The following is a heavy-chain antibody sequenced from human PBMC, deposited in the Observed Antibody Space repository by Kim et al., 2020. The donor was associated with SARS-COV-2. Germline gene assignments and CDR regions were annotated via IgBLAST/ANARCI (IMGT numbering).Heavy chain of an antibody. V-gene: IGHV3-74*01. J-gene: IGHJ3*02. CDR3: VRDLVYAFDI. D-gene: IGHD3-16*01. CDR1: GFTLSNNW. Sequence: GGSLRLSCAASGFTLSNNWMHWVRQTPGKGLVWVSRIRGDGRTTTYADSVKGRFTISRDNGKNTLYLQMNNLRAEDTAVYHWVRDLVYAFDIWGQGTMVT. CDR2: IRGDGRTT.